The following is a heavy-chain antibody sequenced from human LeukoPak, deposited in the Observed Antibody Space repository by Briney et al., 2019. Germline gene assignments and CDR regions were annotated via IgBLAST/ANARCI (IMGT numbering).Heavy chain of an antibody. CDR2: IKLDGSEK. V-gene: IGHV3-7*03. CDR3: AKDIVVAAAGIFDY. J-gene: IGHJ4*02. Sequence: SGGSLRLSCVASGFTFGKYWMRWVRQAPGKGLEWVANIKLDGSEKNYVDSVKGRFTISRDKSKNTLYLQMNSLRAEDTAVYYCAKDIVVAAAGIFDYWGQGTLVTVSS. D-gene: IGHD2-2*01. CDR1: GFTFGKYW.